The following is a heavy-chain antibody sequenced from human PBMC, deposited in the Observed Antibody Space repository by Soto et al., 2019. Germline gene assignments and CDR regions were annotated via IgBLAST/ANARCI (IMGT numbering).Heavy chain of an antibody. D-gene: IGHD3-10*01. CDR3: ARAPRNLRGWFGELFGARPFDP. CDR2: INHSGST. CDR1: GWSFSGYY. J-gene: IGHJ5*02. Sequence: PSETLSLSCAVYGWSFSGYYWSWIRQPPGKGLEWIGEINHSGSTNYNPSPKSRVTISVDTSKNQFSLKLSSVTAADTAVYYCARAPRNLRGWFGELFGARPFDPWGQGTLVTVSS. V-gene: IGHV4-34*01.